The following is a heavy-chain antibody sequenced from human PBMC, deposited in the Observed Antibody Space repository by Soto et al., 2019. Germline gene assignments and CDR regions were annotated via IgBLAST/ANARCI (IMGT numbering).Heavy chain of an antibody. CDR3: AADQTYCGGDCYVD. V-gene: IGHV1-58*01. Sequence: QMQLVQSGPEVKKPGTSVKVSCKASGFTFTSSAVQWVRQAGGQRLEWIGWIVVGSGNTNYAQKFQERVTISRDMSTSTAYMELSSLRSEDTAVYYCAADQTYCGGDCYVDWGQGTLVTVSS. CDR1: GFTFTSSA. CDR2: IVVGSGNT. D-gene: IGHD2-21*02. J-gene: IGHJ4*02.